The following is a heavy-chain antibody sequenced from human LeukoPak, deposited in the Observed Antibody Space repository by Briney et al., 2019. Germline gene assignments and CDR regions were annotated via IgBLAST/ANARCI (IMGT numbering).Heavy chain of an antibody. J-gene: IGHJ4*02. D-gene: IGHD3-10*01. V-gene: IGHV3-23*01. Sequence: PGGSLTLLCGPSGFPFNSYAMRWVRHAPGKGVEWVSAISGSGGSTYYADSVKGRFTISRDNSKNTLYLQMNSLRAEDTAVYYCAKGSGGYFDYWSQGTLVTVSS. CDR2: ISGSGGST. CDR1: GFPFNSYA. CDR3: AKGSGGYFDY.